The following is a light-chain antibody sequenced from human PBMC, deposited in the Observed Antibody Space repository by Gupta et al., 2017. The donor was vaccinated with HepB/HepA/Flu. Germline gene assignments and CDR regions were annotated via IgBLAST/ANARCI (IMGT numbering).Light chain of an antibody. CDR1: QSVRTR. Sequence: EIVMTQSPATLSVSPGDRATLSCRASQSVRTRLAWYQQRPGQSPRVHIYDASTRATGIPARFSGSGSGTEFTPTISSLQSEDFAVYYCQQYNQWRAISFGQGTRLEIK. V-gene: IGKV3-15*01. CDR2: DAS. J-gene: IGKJ5*01. CDR3: QQYNQWRAIS.